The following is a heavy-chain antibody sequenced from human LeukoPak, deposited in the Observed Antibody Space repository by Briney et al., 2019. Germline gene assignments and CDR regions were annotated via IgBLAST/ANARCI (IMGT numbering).Heavy chain of an antibody. CDR1: EFPFWNDW. CDR2: VNQGGSYK. D-gene: IGHD2-2*01. Sequence: GGSLRVSCAASEFPFWNDWMTCVRRAPGRGLEWVANVNQGGSYKYYVDSVRGRFTISRDNAKNEVYLQMDSLRVEDSAVYYCARGEPHCSTSTCSRRRMHVWGQGTTVTVSS. V-gene: IGHV3-7*01. J-gene: IGHJ6*02. CDR3: ARGEPHCSTSTCSRRRMHV.